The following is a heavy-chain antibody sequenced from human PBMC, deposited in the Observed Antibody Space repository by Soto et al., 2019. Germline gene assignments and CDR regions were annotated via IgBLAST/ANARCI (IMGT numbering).Heavy chain of an antibody. CDR2: IYYGGNT. CDR1: GGSISRFY. CDR3: ARQSHANYDSSGYYPY. J-gene: IGHJ4*02. V-gene: IGHV4-59*01. D-gene: IGHD3-22*01. Sequence: QMQLQESGPGLVKSSETLSLTCTVSGGSISRFYWSWIRQPPGKGLAWVGYIYYGGNTKYNPSLESRVTISVDTSKNQFSLKLSSVTAADTAVYYCARQSHANYDSSGYYPYWGQGMLVTGSS.